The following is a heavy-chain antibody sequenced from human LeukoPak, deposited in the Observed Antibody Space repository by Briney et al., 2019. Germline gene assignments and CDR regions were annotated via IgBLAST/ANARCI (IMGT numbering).Heavy chain of an antibody. CDR3: AKRSPFYFDY. CDR2: IIGGADST. V-gene: IGHV3-23*01. CDR1: GFTFSSHA. Sequence: PGGSLRLSCAASGFTFSSHAMSWVRQAPGKGLEYVSAIIGGADSTYYADSVKGRFTISRDNSKNTLYLQMNSLRAEDTAVYYCAKRSPFYFDYWGRGTLVSVSS. J-gene: IGHJ4*02.